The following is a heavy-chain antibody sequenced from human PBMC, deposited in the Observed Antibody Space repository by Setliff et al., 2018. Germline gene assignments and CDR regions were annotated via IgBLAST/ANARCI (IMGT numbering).Heavy chain of an antibody. CDR1: GYSISSGYY. Sequence: SETLSLTCAVSGYSISSGYYWGWIRQPPGKGLEWIGSIYHSGSTYYNPSLKSRVTISVDTSKNQFSLKLSSVTAADTAVYYCARDLEGITFGGVIASHPFDYWGQGTLVTVSS. V-gene: IGHV4-38-2*02. J-gene: IGHJ4*02. CDR2: IYHSGST. D-gene: IGHD3-16*02. CDR3: ARDLEGITFGGVIASHPFDY.